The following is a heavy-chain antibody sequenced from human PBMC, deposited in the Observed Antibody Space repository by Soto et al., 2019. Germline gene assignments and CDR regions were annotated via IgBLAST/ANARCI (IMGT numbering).Heavy chain of an antibody. CDR3: ATDQRSSSLNYYYYGMDV. CDR2: FDPEDGET. D-gene: IGHD6-6*01. V-gene: IGHV1-24*01. J-gene: IGHJ6*02. CDR1: GYTLTELS. Sequence: ASVKVSCKVSGYTLTELSMHWVRQAPGKGLEWMGGFDPEDGETIYAQKFQGRVTMTEDTPTDTAYMELSSLRSEDTAVYYCATDQRSSSLNYYYYGMDVWGQGTTVTVSS.